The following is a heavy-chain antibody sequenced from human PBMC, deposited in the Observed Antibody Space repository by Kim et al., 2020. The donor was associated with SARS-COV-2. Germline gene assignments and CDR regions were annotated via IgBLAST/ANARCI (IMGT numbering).Heavy chain of an antibody. CDR3: ARRDSKNWDFDY. V-gene: IGHV4-59*08. Sequence: YNPSLKSRVTISVDTSKKQRSLKLGSVTAADTAVYYCARRDSKNWDFDYWGLGTLVTVSS. J-gene: IGHJ4*02. D-gene: IGHD3-22*01.